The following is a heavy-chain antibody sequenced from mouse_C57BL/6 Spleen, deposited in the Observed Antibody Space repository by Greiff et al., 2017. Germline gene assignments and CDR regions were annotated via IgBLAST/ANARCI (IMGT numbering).Heavy chain of an antibody. V-gene: IGHV1-78*01. CDR3: ARAGSPYYYAMDY. CDR2: IYPSDGST. D-gene: IGHD1-1*01. CDR1: GYTFTDHT. Sequence: VQLQQSDAELVKPGASVKISCKVSGYTFTDHTIHWMKQRPEQGLEWIGYIYPSDGSTKYNEKFKGKATLTADNSSSTAYMQLNSLTSEDSAVEFCARAGSPYYYAMDYWGQGTSVTVSS. J-gene: IGHJ4*01.